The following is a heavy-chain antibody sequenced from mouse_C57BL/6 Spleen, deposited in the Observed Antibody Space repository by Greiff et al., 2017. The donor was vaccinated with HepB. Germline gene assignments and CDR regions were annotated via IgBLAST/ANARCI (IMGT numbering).Heavy chain of an antibody. CDR1: GYTFTSYW. CDR2: IDPSDSYT. V-gene: IGHV1-50*01. CDR3: ARPGTY. Sequence: VQLQQPGAELVKPGASVKLSCKASGYTFTSYWMQWVKQRPGQGLEWIGEIDPSDSYTNYNQKFKGKATLTVDTSSSTAYMQLSSLTSEDSAVYYCARPGTYWGQGTTLTVSS. J-gene: IGHJ2*01.